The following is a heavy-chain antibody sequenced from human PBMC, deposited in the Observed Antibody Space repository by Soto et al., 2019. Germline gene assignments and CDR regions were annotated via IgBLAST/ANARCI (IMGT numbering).Heavy chain of an antibody. Sequence: ASETLSLTCTVSGGSISSGGYYWSWIRQHPGKGLEWIGYIYYSGSTYYNPSLKSRVTISVDTSKNQFSLKLSSVTAADTAVYYCARAIYYYDSSGYSYFDYWGQGTLVTVS. J-gene: IGHJ4*02. D-gene: IGHD3-22*01. CDR2: IYYSGST. V-gene: IGHV4-31*03. CDR3: ARAIYYYDSSGYSYFDY. CDR1: GGSISSGGYY.